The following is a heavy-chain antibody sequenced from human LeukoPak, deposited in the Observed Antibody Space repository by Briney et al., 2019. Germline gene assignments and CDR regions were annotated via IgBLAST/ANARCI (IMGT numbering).Heavy chain of an antibody. CDR2: INSDGSWT. CDR3: VSFYETY. D-gene: IGHD2/OR15-2a*01. Sequence: GGSLRLACAASGNYWMHWVRQAPGKGLVWVSHINSDGSWTSYADSVKGRFTISKDNAKNTVYLQMNSLRAEDTAVYYCVSFYETYWGRGTLVTVSS. V-gene: IGHV3-74*01. CDR1: GNYW. J-gene: IGHJ4*02.